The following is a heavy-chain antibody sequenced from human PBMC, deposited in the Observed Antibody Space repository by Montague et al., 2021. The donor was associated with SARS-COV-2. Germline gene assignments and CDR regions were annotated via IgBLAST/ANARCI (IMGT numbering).Heavy chain of an antibody. CDR3: VRDQGRSNWNYPDY. Sequence: SETLSLTCTVSGGSISGYYWSWFRQSAGKGPEWIGRIYNSGSTSXNPSLKGRVTMSVDTSKNQFSLKLSSVTAADTAVYYCVRDQGRSNWNYPDYWGQGTLVTVSS. V-gene: IGHV4-4*07. D-gene: IGHD1-20*01. CDR1: GGSISGYY. CDR2: IYNSGST. J-gene: IGHJ4*02.